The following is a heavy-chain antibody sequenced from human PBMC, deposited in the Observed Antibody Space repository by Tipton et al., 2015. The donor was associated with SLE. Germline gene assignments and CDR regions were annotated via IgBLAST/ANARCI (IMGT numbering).Heavy chain of an antibody. Sequence: VQLVQSGAEVKKPGESLKISCKASGYSFSDYWIAWVRQMPGKGLEWMGTIYPGDSDTRYSPSFQGQVTISADKYTSTAYLQWSSLKASEIAMYYCVRQEEQLGRVDYWGQGTLVTVSS. CDR3: VRQEEQLGRVDY. J-gene: IGHJ4*02. D-gene: IGHD6-6*01. CDR2: IYPGDSDT. CDR1: GYSFSDYW. V-gene: IGHV5-51*01.